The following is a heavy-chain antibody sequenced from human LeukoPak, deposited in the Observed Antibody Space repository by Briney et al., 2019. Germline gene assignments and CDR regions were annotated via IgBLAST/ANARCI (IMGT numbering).Heavy chain of an antibody. D-gene: IGHD3-10*01. Sequence: GGSLRLSCAASGFTFSSYSMNWVRQAPGKGLEWDSSISSSSSYIYYADSVKGRFTISRDNAKNTLYQQMNSLRAEDTAVYYCARERVMYYYGAGSPDYWGKGTLVSVSS. J-gene: IGHJ4*02. CDR1: GFTFSSYS. V-gene: IGHV3-21*01. CDR3: ARERVMYYYGAGSPDY. CDR2: ISSSSSYI.